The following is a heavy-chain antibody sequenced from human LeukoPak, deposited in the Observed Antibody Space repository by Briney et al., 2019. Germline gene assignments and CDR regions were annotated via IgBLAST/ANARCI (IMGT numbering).Heavy chain of an antibody. J-gene: IGHJ6*03. D-gene: IGHD6-25*01. CDR1: GGSISSSSYY. CDR3: ARHFRRLLGGDYYMDV. CDR2: IYYSGST. V-gene: IGHV4-39*01. Sequence: SETLSLTCTVSGGSISSSSYYWGWIRQPPGKGLEWIGSIYYSGSTYYNPSLKSRVTISVDTSKNQFSLKLSSVTAADTAVYYCARHFRRLLGGDYYMDVWGKGTTVTISS.